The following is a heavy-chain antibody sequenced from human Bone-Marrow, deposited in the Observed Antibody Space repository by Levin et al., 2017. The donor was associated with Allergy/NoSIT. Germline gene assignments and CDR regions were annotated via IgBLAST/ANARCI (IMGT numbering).Heavy chain of an antibody. V-gene: IGHV3-23*01. CDR1: GFTFNAYA. J-gene: IGHJ6*02. D-gene: IGHD3-3*01. Sequence: GGSLRLSCVASGFTFNAYAMNWVRRAPGKGLEWVSAMSGTTGSHYYADSVKGRFTISRDSSKNTLFLQMDSLRVEDTATYYCAKGTTVYFYYDRMQAWGQGTTVTVSS. CDR2: MSGTTGSH. CDR3: AKGTTVYFYYDRMQA.